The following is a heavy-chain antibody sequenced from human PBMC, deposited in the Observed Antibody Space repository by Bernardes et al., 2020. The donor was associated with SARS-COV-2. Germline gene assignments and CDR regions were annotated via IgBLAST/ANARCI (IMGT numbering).Heavy chain of an antibody. Sequence: ASVKVSCKASGYSFTSFGFSWVRQAPGHGLEWMGLISASSGKTDYAQNFQGRVTMTADTPTSTASMELSSLRSDDTAIYYCARDAGIERPTSWFGPWGQGTLVTVSS. J-gene: IGHJ5*02. CDR3: ARDAGIERPTSWFGP. V-gene: IGHV1-18*01. CDR1: GYSFTSFG. D-gene: IGHD1-26*01. CDR2: ISASSGKT.